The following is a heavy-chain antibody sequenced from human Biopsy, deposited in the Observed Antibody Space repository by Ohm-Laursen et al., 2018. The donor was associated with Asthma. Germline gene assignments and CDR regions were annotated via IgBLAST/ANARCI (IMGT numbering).Heavy chain of an antibody. CDR3: ARVFESSEWGPFYHFGLDV. CDR1: GFSFSDYY. Sequence: SLRLSCAVSGFSFSDYYMTWMRQAPGKGLEWVSSISSSGSTTYPAESVKGRFTISRDNAQKSLFLQMGNLRAEDTAIYYCARVFESSEWGPFYHFGLDVWGQGTTVAVSS. D-gene: IGHD6-25*01. J-gene: IGHJ6*02. V-gene: IGHV3-11*01. CDR2: ISSSGSTT.